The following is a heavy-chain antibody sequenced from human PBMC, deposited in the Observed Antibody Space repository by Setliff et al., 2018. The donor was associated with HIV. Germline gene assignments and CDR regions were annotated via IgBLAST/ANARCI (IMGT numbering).Heavy chain of an antibody. CDR2: IIPIFKSA. J-gene: IGHJ4*02. CDR3: AKISGTFRYIDC. Sequence: GASVKVSCKVSGDTFNNYGLNWVRQAPGQGLEWMGGIIPIFKSADYAQKFQGRVTITTDESTSTAYMDLSSLKSEDTAMYYCAKISGTFRYIDCWGQGTLVTVSS. D-gene: IGHD1-20*01. CDR1: GDTFNNYG. V-gene: IGHV1-69*05.